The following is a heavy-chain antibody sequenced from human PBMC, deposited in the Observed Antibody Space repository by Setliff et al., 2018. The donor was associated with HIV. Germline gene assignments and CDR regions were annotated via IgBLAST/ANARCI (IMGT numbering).Heavy chain of an antibody. CDR2: IYSGGST. D-gene: IGHD5-12*01. Sequence: GSLRLSCAASGFTGSSNYMSWVRQAPGKGLEWVSVIYSGGSTYYADSVKGRFTISRDNSRNTLYLQMNSLRAEDTAVYYCARERWLRSHYYYYMDVWGKGTTVTVSS. J-gene: IGHJ6*03. CDR1: GFTGSSNY. CDR3: ARERWLRSHYYYYMDV. V-gene: IGHV3-53*01.